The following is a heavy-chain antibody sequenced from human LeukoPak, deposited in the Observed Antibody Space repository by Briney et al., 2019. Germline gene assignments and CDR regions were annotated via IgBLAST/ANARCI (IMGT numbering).Heavy chain of an antibody. J-gene: IGHJ5*02. CDR2: ISGDGGRT. Sequence: GGSLRLSCAASGFAFSNHAMSWVRQAPGKGLEWVSGISGDGGRTWYADSVKGRLTISRDNSKNTLYLQMSSLRDEDTAVYYCAKLYSSGWLGLSSWGQGTLVTVSS. CDR1: GFAFSNHA. V-gene: IGHV3-23*01. CDR3: AKLYSSGWLGLSS. D-gene: IGHD6-19*01.